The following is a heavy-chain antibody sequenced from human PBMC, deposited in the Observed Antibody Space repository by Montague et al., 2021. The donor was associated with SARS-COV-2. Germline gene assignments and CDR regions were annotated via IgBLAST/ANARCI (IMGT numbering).Heavy chain of an antibody. D-gene: IGHD2-15*01. J-gene: IGHJ4*02. CDR3: VRAPGNNGKGWYYFDS. CDR1: GFTFDLYW. V-gene: IGHV3-7*03. Sequence: SLRLSCAASGFTFDLYWMSWVRQAPGKGLVWVASIKEDGSEKRYADSVKGRFTISRDNANNSLHLQMSSVRVEDTALYYCVRAPGNNGKGWYYFDSWGRGTPVTVSS. CDR2: IKEDGSEK.